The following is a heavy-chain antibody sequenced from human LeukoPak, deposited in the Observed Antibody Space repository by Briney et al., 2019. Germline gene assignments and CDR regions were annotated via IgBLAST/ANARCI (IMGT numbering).Heavy chain of an antibody. CDR3: AKWGLTTGTTLWVSAYWFDP. Sequence: GGSLRLSCAVSGLRFSTHAMSWVRQAPGKGLEWVSGISGSGGSTHYADSVKGRFTIPRDNSKNTLYLQMNSLRAEDTAVYYCAKWGLTTGTTLWVSAYWFDPWGQGTLVTVSS. J-gene: IGHJ5*02. CDR1: GLRFSTHA. V-gene: IGHV3-23*01. CDR2: ISGSGGST. D-gene: IGHD1-1*01.